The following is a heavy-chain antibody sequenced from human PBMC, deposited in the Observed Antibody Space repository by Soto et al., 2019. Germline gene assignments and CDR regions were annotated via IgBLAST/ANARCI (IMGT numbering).Heavy chain of an antibody. CDR3: ARDLTYVSSGSSSDWFDP. J-gene: IGHJ5*02. Sequence: ASVKVSCKASGYTFTSYYMHWVRQAPGQGLEWMGIINPSGGSTSYAQKFRGRVTMTRDTSTSTVYMELSSLRSEDTAVYYCARDLTYVSSGSSSDWFDPWGQGTLVTVSS. V-gene: IGHV1-46*01. CDR1: GYTFTSYY. CDR2: INPSGGST. D-gene: IGHD6-6*01.